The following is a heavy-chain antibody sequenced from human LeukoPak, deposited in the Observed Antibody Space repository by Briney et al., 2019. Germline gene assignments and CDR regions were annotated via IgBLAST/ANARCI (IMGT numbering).Heavy chain of an antibody. Sequence: PGGSLRLSCAASGFTFSSYEMNWVRQAPGKGLEWVSLISVDGGLTYYADSVKGRFTISRDNSKNSLYLQMDRLRTEDTALYYCAKEGHYYDSGGYYPRYFDYWGQGTLVTVSS. D-gene: IGHD3-22*01. CDR3: AKEGHYYDSGGYYPRYFDY. CDR1: GFTFSSYE. J-gene: IGHJ4*02. V-gene: IGHV3-43*02. CDR2: ISVDGGLT.